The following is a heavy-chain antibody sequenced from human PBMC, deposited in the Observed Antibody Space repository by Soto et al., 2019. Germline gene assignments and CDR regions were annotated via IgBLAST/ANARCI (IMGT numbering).Heavy chain of an antibody. CDR1: GFTFSSYS. J-gene: IGHJ5*02. CDR2: ISSSSSTI. CDR3: AREKRRITMVRGASNWFDP. D-gene: IGHD3-10*01. Sequence: GGSLRLSCAASGFTFSSYSMNWVRQAPGKGLEWVSYISSSSSTIYYADSVKGRFTISRDNAKNSLYLQMNSLRAEDTAVYYCAREKRRITMVRGASNWFDPWGQGTLVTVSS. V-gene: IGHV3-48*01.